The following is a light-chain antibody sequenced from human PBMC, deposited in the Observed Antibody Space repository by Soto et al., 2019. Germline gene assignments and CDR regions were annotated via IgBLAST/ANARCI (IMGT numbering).Light chain of an antibody. CDR2: EVS. Sequence: QSVLTQPPSASGSPGQSVTISCTGTSSDVGGYNYVSWYQQHPGKAPKLMIYEVSKRPSGVPDRFSGSKSGNTASLTVSELQAEDEADYYCSSYAGSNNLIVFGTGTKVTVL. CDR3: SSYAGSNNLIV. J-gene: IGLJ1*01. CDR1: SSDVGGYNY. V-gene: IGLV2-8*01.